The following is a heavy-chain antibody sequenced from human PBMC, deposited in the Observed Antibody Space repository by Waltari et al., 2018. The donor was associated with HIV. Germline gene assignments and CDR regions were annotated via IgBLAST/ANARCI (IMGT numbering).Heavy chain of an antibody. V-gene: IGHV4-4*07. Sequence: QVQLQESGPGLVKPSETLSLTCTVSGGSISSYYWSWIRQPAGKGLEWIGRIYTSGSTNYNPSLKSRVTMSVDTSKNQFSLKLSSVTAADTAVYYCARDRDYDILTGYYPNWFDPWGQGTLVTVSS. J-gene: IGHJ5*02. D-gene: IGHD3-9*01. CDR2: IYTSGST. CDR3: ARDRDYDILTGYYPNWFDP. CDR1: GGSISSYY.